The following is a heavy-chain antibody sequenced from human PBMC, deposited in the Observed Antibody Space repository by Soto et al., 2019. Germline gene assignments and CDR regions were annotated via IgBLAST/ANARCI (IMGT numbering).Heavy chain of an antibody. J-gene: IGHJ3*01. V-gene: IGHV4-34*07. Sequence: SETLSLTCAVYGGSVNGYYWNWIRQPPGKGLEWIGEINHTGGTHYNPSLKSRVTISVDRSKNQFSLKLSSVTAADTAVYYCAGGTTLNRVLLWGQGTMVTVSS. CDR3: AGGTTLNRVLL. D-gene: IGHD1-7*01. CDR1: GGSVNGYY. CDR2: INHTGGT.